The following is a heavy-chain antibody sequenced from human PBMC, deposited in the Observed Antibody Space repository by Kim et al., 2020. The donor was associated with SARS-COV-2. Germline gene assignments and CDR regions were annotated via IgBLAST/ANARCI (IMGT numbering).Heavy chain of an antibody. CDR3: ASTLRLGELSLHRPFDY. V-gene: IGHV1-69*04. Sequence: SVKVSCKASGGTFSSYAISWVRQAPGQGLEWMGRIIPILGIANYAQKFQGRVTITADKSTSTAYMELSSLRSEDTAVYYCASTLRLGELSLHRPFDYWGQGTLVTVSS. CDR1: GGTFSSYA. D-gene: IGHD3-16*02. J-gene: IGHJ4*02. CDR2: IIPILGIA.